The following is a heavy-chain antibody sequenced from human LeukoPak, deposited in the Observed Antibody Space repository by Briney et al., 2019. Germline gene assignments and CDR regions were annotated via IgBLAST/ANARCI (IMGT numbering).Heavy chain of an antibody. J-gene: IGHJ4*02. D-gene: IGHD6-13*01. CDR1: GFTFSSYA. CDR2: ISGSGGST. Sequence: GGSLRLSCAASGFTFSSYAMSWVRQAPGKGLEWVSAISGSGGSTYYADSVKGRFTISRDNSKNTLYLQMNSLRAEDTAVYYCAKDYIKTAAGTRGSIDYWGQGTLVTVSS. V-gene: IGHV3-23*01. CDR3: AKDYIKTAAGTRGSIDY.